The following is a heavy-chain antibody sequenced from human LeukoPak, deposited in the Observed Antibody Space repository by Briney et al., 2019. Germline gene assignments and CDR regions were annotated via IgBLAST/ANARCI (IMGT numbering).Heavy chain of an antibody. V-gene: IGHV1-69*04. CDR1: GGTFSSYA. J-gene: IGHJ5*02. D-gene: IGHD6-19*01. CDR3: ARDSSGWYSDGEKGPNWFDP. CDR2: IIPILGIA. Sequence: GSSVKVSCKASGGTFSSYAISWVRQAPGQGLEWMGRIIPILGIANYAQKFQGRVTITADKSTSTAYMELSSLRSEDTAVYYCARDSSGWYSDGEKGPNWFDPWGQGTLVTVSP.